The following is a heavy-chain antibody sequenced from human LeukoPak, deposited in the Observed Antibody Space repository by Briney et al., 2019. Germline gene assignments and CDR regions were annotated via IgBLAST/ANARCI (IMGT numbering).Heavy chain of an antibody. CDR2: IYSSGNT. CDR3: ARARYSYGSFVDY. CDR1: GASISSSNYY. V-gene: IGHV4-39*07. Sequence: SETLSLTCAVSGASISSSNYYWGWVRQSPGKGLEWIGNIYSSGNTYYNASLKSRVTMYIDTSKNQFSLKLSSVTAADTAVYCCARARYSYGSFVDYWGQGTLVTVSS. D-gene: IGHD5-18*01. J-gene: IGHJ4*02.